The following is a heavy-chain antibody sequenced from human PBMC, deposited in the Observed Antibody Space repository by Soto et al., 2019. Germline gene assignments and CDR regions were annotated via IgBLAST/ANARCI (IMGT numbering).Heavy chain of an antibody. D-gene: IGHD3-10*01. V-gene: IGHV4-30-4*01. J-gene: IGHJ6*02. Sequence: SETLSLTCAVYGGSISSGDYYWSWIRQPPVKGLEWIGYTYYSGSTYYNPSLNSRVTISVDTSKNQFSLKLSSVTAADTAVYYCARSLRFGETASPHVVYYYGMDVWGQGTTVTVSS. CDR3: ARSLRFGETASPHVVYYYGMDV. CDR2: TYYSGST. CDR1: GGSISSGDYY.